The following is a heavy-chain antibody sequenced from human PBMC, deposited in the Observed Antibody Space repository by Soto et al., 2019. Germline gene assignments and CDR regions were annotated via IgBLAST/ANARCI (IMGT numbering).Heavy chain of an antibody. CDR3: ARDHDYGDYPSSFDI. CDR2: IYHSGST. CDR1: GGSISSSNW. D-gene: IGHD4-17*01. Sequence: QVQLQESGPGLVKPSGTLSLTCAVSGGSISSSNWWSWVRQPPGKGLEWIGEIYHSGSTNYNPSLKCRVTISVDKSKTQFSLKLSSVTAAETAVYYCARDHDYGDYPSSFDILGQGTMVTVSS. J-gene: IGHJ3*02. V-gene: IGHV4-4*02.